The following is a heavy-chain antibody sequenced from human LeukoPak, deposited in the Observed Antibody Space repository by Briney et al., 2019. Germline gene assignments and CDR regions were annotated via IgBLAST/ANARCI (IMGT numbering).Heavy chain of an antibody. CDR3: AKDQVISGSEASDI. CDR1: GFTVSSNY. J-gene: IGHJ3*02. CDR2: IYSGGST. D-gene: IGHD2-21*01. V-gene: IGHV3-53*01. Sequence: GGSLRLSCATSGFTVSSNYMNWVRQAPGKGLEWVSVIYSGGSTYYADSVKGRFTISRDNSWNTLYLQMSSLRAEDTAVYYCAKDQVISGSEASDIWGQGTMVTVSS.